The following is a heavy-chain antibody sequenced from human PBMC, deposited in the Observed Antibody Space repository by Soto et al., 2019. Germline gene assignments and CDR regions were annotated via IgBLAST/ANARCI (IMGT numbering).Heavy chain of an antibody. D-gene: IGHD3-22*01. CDR1: GGSISSSSYY. J-gene: IGHJ4*01. Sequence: PSETLSLTCTVSGGSISSSSYYWGWIRQPPGKGLEWIGSIYYSGSTYYNPSLKSRVTVSVDTSKNQFSLKLRSVTAADTAVYYCARLGDYYQAFDYWGQGTLVTVSS. CDR2: IYYSGST. CDR3: ARLGDYYQAFDY. V-gene: IGHV4-39*07.